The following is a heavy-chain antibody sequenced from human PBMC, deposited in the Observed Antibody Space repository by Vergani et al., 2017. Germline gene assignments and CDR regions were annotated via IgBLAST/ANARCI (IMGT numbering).Heavy chain of an antibody. CDR2: IIPIFGTA. V-gene: IGHV1-69*01. J-gene: IGHJ4*02. CDR1: GGTFSSYA. CDR3: AGDSGIAAAGISPGSLDY. D-gene: IGHD6-13*01. Sequence: QVQLVQSGAEVKKPGSSVKVSCKASGGTFSSYAISWVRQAPGQGLEWMGGIIPIFGTANYAQKFQGRVTITADESTSTAYMERSSLRSEDTAVYYCAGDSGIAAAGISPGSLDYWGQGTLVTVSS.